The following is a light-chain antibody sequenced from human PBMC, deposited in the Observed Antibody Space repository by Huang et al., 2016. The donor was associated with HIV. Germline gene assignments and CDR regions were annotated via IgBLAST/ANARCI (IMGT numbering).Light chain of an antibody. CDR1: QSVTNSY. CDR2: GVS. Sequence: IVLTQTPGTLSLSPGERATLSCRARQSVTNSYLAWYQHRPGQAPRLLIYGVSSRATGVPDRFSGSGSGTDFTLTITRLEPEDFGVYYCQQYSDSPFTFGGGTKVEIK. J-gene: IGKJ4*01. CDR3: QQYSDSPFT. V-gene: IGKV3-20*01.